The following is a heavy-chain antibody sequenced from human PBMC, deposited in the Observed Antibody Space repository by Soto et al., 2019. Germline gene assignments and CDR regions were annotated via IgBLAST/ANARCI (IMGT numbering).Heavy chain of an antibody. CDR3: ARGGAPGYKRIVDY. D-gene: IGHD6-25*01. J-gene: IGHJ4*02. CDR2: IRNKANSHTT. Sequence: EVQLVESGGGLVQPGGSLRLSCAASGFTFSDHYMDWVRQAPGKGLEWVGRIRNKANSHTTEYAASVKGRFTISRDDSRNSLYLQMNSLKTEDTAVYYCARGGAPGYKRIVDYWGQGTLVTVSS. CDR1: GFTFSDHY. V-gene: IGHV3-72*01.